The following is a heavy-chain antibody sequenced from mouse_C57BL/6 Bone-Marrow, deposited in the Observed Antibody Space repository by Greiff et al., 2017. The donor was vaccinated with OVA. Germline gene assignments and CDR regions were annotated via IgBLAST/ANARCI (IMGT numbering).Heavy chain of an antibody. CDR1: GYSITSGYY. Sequence: VQLKHSGPGLVKPSQSLSLTCSVTGYSITSGYYWNWIRQFPGNKLEWMGYISYDGSNNYNPSLKNRISITRDTSKNQFFLKLNSVTTEDTATYYCARERVWYPYAMDYWGQGTSVTVSS. CDR2: ISYDGSN. D-gene: IGHD2-10*02. CDR3: ARERVWYPYAMDY. J-gene: IGHJ4*01. V-gene: IGHV3-6*01.